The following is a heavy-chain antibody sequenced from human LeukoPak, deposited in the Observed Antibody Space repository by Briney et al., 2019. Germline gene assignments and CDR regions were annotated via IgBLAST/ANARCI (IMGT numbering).Heavy chain of an antibody. CDR3: ARVWELSFDY. CDR2: SYSGSTS. V-gene: IGHV3-23*03. J-gene: IGHJ4*02. D-gene: IGHD1-26*01. Sequence: GGSLRLSCAASGFTFSSYAMSWVRQAPGKGLEWVAISYSGSTSQHAESVKGRFTISRDNSKNTLYLQMNSLRAEDTALYYCARVWELSFDYWGQGTLVTVSS. CDR1: GFTFSSYA.